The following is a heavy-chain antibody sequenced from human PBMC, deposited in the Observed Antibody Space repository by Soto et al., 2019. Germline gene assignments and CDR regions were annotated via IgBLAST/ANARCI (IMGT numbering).Heavy chain of an antibody. V-gene: IGHV3-23*01. CDR2: ITETGGDT. CDR3: TKASPDRHHMDV. CDR1: GFTFSKFV. J-gene: IGHJ6*02. Sequence: GGSLRLSCAASGFTFSKFVMRWVRQTPGKGLEWVSTITETGGDTYYTDSVKGRFTISRDNSKNTLYLQMSSLRAEDTALYDCTKASPDRHHMDVWGQGTTVTHSS.